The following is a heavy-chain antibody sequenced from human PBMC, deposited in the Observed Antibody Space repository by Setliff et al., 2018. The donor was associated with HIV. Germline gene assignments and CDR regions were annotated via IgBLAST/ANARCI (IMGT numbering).Heavy chain of an antibody. CDR2: INAGNGNT. V-gene: IGHV1-3*01. Sequence: ASVKVSCKASGYTFTSYAMHWVRQAPGQRLEWMGWINAGNGNTKYSQKFQGRVTITRDTSASTAYMELSSLRSEDTAVYYCARADCTNGVCYPALYYYYYYGMDVWGQGTTVTVSS. D-gene: IGHD2-8*01. CDR3: ARADCTNGVCYPALYYYYYYGMDV. CDR1: GYTFTSYA. J-gene: IGHJ6*02.